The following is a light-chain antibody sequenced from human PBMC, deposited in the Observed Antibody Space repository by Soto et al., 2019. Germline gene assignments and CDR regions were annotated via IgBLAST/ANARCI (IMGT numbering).Light chain of an antibody. CDR1: PSVSGRN. CDR2: GAV. V-gene: IGKV3-20*01. Sequence: DIVLTQSPDILSLSPGERATLSCRASPSVSGRNVAWYQHRPGQSPRLLIYGAVHRATGISERFTGSGSGTDFTLTISRLEPEDSAVYYCLQSIQSPRTFGQGTKVEIK. J-gene: IGKJ1*01. CDR3: LQSIQSPRT.